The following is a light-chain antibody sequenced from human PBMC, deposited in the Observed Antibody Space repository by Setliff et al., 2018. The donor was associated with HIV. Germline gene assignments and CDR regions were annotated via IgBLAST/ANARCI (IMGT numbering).Light chain of an antibody. CDR1: SSDVGGYDY. CDR2: EVS. J-gene: IGLJ1*01. Sequence: QSALAQPRSVSGSPGHAVTISCTGTSSDVGGYDYVSWYQQYAGDAPKLIIFEVSKRPSGVSHRFSASKSGNTASLTISGLQAEDEADYYCCSYAGSTTYVFGTGTKVTVL. V-gene: IGLV2-11*01. CDR3: CSYAGSTTYV.